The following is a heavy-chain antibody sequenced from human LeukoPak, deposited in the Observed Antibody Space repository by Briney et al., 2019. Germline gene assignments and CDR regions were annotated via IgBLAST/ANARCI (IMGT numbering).Heavy chain of an antibody. CDR3: AKDRGSYCGGDCGRFDY. CDR1: GFPFSSYA. CDR2: ISGSGGST. D-gene: IGHD2-21*02. V-gene: IGHV3-23*01. J-gene: IGHJ4*02. Sequence: PGGSLPLSCAASGFPFSSYAMSWVRPAPGKGLAWVSAISGSGGSTYYTDSVKGRFTISRDNSKNTLYLQMNSLRAEDTAVYYCAKDRGSYCGGDCGRFDYWGQGTLVTISS.